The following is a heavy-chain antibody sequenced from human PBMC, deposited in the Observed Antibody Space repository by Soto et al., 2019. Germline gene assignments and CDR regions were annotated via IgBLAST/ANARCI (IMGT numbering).Heavy chain of an antibody. J-gene: IGHJ4*02. CDR2: INRDGSEK. V-gene: IGHV3-7*01. CDR1: GFTFSNYW. D-gene: IGHD3-3*01. CDR3: ARAGVSYGLDF. Sequence: EVQLEESGGTLVQPGGSLRLSCAASGFTFSNYWRSWVRQAPGKGLERVANINRDGSEKYYGDSVRGRFTISRDNPNNSLYLQMTSLSVDDTALYYCARAGVSYGLDFWGQGTLVTVSS.